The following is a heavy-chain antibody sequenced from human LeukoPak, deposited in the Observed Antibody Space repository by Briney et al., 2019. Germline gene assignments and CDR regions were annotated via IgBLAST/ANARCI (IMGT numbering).Heavy chain of an antibody. V-gene: IGHV4-4*07. CDR3: ARENSGSYREFDY. CDR1: GGSISSYY. D-gene: IGHD1-26*01. Sequence: SETLSLTRTVSGGSISSYYWSWIRQPAGKGLEWIGRIYTSGSTNYNASLKSRVSMSVDTSKNQFSLKLSSVTAADTAVFYCARENSGSYREFDYWGQGTLVTVSS. CDR2: IYTSGST. J-gene: IGHJ4*02.